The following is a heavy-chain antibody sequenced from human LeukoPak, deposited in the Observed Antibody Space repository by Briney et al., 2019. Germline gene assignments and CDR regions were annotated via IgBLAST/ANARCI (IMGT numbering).Heavy chain of an antibody. Sequence: GGSLRLSCAASGFTFSSYAMGWVRQAPGKGLEWVSAISGSGGSTYYADSVKGQFTISRDNSKNTLYLQMNSLRAEDTAVYYCAKVYGSRFSSSDYFDYWGQGTLVTVSS. J-gene: IGHJ4*02. CDR2: ISGSGGST. V-gene: IGHV3-23*01. CDR1: GFTFSSYA. CDR3: AKVYGSRFSSSDYFDY. D-gene: IGHD6-6*01.